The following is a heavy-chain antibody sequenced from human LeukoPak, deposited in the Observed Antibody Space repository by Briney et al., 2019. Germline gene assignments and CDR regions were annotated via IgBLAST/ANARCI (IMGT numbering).Heavy chain of an antibody. CDR1: GFTFSSYS. D-gene: IGHD5-18*01. CDR2: ISSSSSYI. V-gene: IGHV3-21*01. J-gene: IGHJ4*02. Sequence: GGSLRLSCAASGFTFSSYSMNWVRQAPGKGLEWVSSISSSSSYIYYADSVKGRFTISRDNAKNSLYLQMNSLRAEDTAVYYCARFPTSRGYSYGSGYWGQGTLVTVSS. CDR3: ARFPTSRGYSYGSGY.